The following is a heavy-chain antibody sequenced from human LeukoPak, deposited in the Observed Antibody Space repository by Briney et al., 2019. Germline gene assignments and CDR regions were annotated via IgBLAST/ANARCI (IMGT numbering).Heavy chain of an antibody. CDR3: AGGATPGVF. CDR2: INHSGST. CDR1: GFSIDIGFS. Sequence: PSETLSLTCAVSGFSIDIGFSWTWIRQPPGKGLEWIGEINHSGSTNYIPSLKSRVTMSLDTSKNQFSLKLTSVTAADTAVYYCAGGATPGVFWGQGTLVTVSS. D-gene: IGHD3-10*01. J-gene: IGHJ4*02. V-gene: IGHV4-34*01.